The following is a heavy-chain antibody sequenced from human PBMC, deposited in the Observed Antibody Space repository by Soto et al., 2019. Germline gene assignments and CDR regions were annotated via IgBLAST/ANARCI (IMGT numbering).Heavy chain of an antibody. D-gene: IGHD5-12*01. Sequence: QVQLVESGGGVVQPGRSLRLSCAASGFTFSSYGMHWVRQAPGKGLEWVAVISYDGSNKYYADSVKGRFTISRDNSKNTLYLQMNSLRAEDTAVYYCASGYGGLYYYYYGMDVWGQGTTVTVSS. J-gene: IGHJ6*02. CDR2: ISYDGSNK. CDR1: GFTFSSYG. CDR3: ASGYGGLYYYYYGMDV. V-gene: IGHV3-30*03.